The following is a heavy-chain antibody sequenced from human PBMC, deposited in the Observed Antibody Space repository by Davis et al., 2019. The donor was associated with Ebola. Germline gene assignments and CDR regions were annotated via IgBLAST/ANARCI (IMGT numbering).Heavy chain of an antibody. J-gene: IGHJ5*01. CDR3: ARGGGYSFDS. D-gene: IGHD4-11*01. V-gene: IGHV4-39*07. CDR2: IYNSGKR. Sequence: SETLSLTCTVSGGSISSGSYYWSWIRQPPGKGLEFIGYIYNSGKRYQNPSLKSRVSISVDTSKNQFSLKLNSVTSADTAVYYCARGGGYSFDSWGQGTLVTVSS. CDR1: GGSISSGSYY.